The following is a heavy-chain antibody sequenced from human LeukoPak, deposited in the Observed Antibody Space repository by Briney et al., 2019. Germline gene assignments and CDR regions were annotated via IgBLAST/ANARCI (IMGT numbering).Heavy chain of an antibody. CDR1: GYTFTSYA. Sequence: GASVKVSCKASGYTFTSYAMNWLRQAPGQGLEWMGWINTNTGNPTYAQGFTGRFVFSLDTSVSPAYLQISSLKAEDTAVYYCARVRGDFWGGYYTGNVWFDPWGQGTLVTVSS. J-gene: IGHJ5*02. D-gene: IGHD3-3*01. CDR3: ARVRGDFWGGYYTGNVWFDP. V-gene: IGHV7-4-1*02. CDR2: INTNTGNP.